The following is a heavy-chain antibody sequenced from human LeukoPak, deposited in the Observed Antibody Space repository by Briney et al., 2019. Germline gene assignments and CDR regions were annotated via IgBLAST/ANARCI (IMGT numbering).Heavy chain of an antibody. CDR2: ISTYNGDT. D-gene: IGHD6-25*01. CDR1: GYTFNTYG. J-gene: IGHJ4*02. CDR3: LRDAQRPRLTPDY. V-gene: IGHV1-18*01. Sequence: ASVKVSCKASGYTFNTYGISWVRQAPGQGLEWMGWISTYNGDTNYVQSLQGRVTLTTDTPTSTAYMELMGLRSDDTAVYYCLRDAQRPRLTPDYWGQGTLVTVSS.